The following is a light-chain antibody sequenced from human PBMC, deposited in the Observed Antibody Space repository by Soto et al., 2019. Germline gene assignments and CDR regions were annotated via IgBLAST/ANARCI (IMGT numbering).Light chain of an antibody. CDR2: VNS. J-gene: IGLJ1*01. CDR1: SSNIGAGYD. Sequence: QSVLTQPPSVSGAPGQRVTISCTGSSSNIGAGYDVHWYQQLPGTAPKLLIYVNSNRPSGVPDRFSGSKSGTSASLAITGLQPEDEADYYCQSFDNSLSGPYVFGTGTKLPS. CDR3: QSFDNSLSGPYV. V-gene: IGLV1-40*01.